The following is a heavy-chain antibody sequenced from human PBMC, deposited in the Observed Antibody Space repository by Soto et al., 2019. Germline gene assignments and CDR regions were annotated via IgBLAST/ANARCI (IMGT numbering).Heavy chain of an antibody. V-gene: IGHV3-33*01. Sequence: QVQLVESGGGVVQPGRSLRLSCAASGFSFSTSGMHWVRQAPGKGLEWVAIIWYDGSNEYYADSVKGRFTISRDNSKNTLYLQMNSLRVEDTAVYYCARDGDGYNHATFDYWGQGTLVTVSS. J-gene: IGHJ4*02. CDR1: GFSFSTSG. CDR3: ARDGDGYNHATFDY. CDR2: IWYDGSNE. D-gene: IGHD5-12*01.